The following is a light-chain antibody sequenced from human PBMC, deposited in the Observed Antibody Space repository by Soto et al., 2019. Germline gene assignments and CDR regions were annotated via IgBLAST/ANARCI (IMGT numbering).Light chain of an antibody. CDR3: QQYDNWLPWT. CDR1: ESVGSH. V-gene: IGKV3-15*01. Sequence: DTVMTQSPATLSVSPGETATLSCRASESVGSHLAWYQQKPGQAPRLLIYGVSTRATGIPARFRGSGSETEFTLTISSLQSEDFAVYYCQQYDNWLPWTFGQGTKV. J-gene: IGKJ1*01. CDR2: GVS.